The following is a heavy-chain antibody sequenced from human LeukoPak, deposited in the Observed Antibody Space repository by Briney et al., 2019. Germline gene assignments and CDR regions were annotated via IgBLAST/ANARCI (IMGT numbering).Heavy chain of an antibody. Sequence: ASVNVSCKASGYTFTSYGINWVRLAPAQGLEWVGWSCAYYGNTKYSQEFLGRVTITTDTSTSTAYLELRSLRSDDTAVYYCGRDLDAFSSGWYVSRVWGQGTLVTVSS. V-gene: IGHV1-18*01. CDR1: GYTFTSYG. J-gene: IGHJ4*01. D-gene: IGHD6-19*01. CDR3: GRDLDAFSSGWYVSRV. CDR2: SCAYYGNT.